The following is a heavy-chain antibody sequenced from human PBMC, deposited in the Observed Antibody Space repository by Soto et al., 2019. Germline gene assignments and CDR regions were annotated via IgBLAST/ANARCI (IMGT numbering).Heavy chain of an antibody. Sequence: EVQLLESGGGLVQPGGSLRLSCAATGFTFSYSGMNWVRQAPGRGLEWVSTISRRGGTTYYADSVRGRFTISRDNSKNTLYLKIDSLRAEDTAVFYCARDAGYSSAGHDVFDIWGQGTMVTVSS. D-gene: IGHD6-19*01. CDR1: GFTFSYSG. CDR2: ISRRGGTT. CDR3: ARDAGYSSAGHDVFDI. V-gene: IGHV3-23*01. J-gene: IGHJ3*02.